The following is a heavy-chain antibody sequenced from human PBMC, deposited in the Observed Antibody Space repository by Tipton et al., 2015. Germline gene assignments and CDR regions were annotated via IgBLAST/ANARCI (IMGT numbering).Heavy chain of an antibody. V-gene: IGHV4-4*09. CDR2: IYPTTST. J-gene: IGHJ4*02. Sequence: TLSLTCTVSGDSVTYYYWSWIRQPPGRALEWIGEIYPTTSTNYNPSLKSRVPMSVDTSKNQFSLKLSSVTAADTAVYYCACQEYDSLTRDYQTVDYWGQGTLVTVSS. CDR1: GDSVTYYY. D-gene: IGHD3-9*01. CDR3: ACQEYDSLTRDYQTVDY.